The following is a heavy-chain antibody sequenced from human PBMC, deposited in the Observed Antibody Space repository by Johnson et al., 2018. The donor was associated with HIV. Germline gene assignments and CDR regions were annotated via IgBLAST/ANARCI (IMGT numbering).Heavy chain of an antibody. J-gene: IGHJ3*02. CDR3: ARGVTYYYDSTGYPHAFDI. CDR2: IKQDGSEK. D-gene: IGHD3-22*01. V-gene: IGHV3-7*05. CDR1: GFTFSSYW. Sequence: VQLVESGGGLVQPGGSLRLSCAASGFTFSSYWMSWVRQAPGKGLEWVANIKQDGSEKYYVDSVKGRFTISRDNAKNSLYLQMNSLRAEDTALYYCARGVTYYYDSTGYPHAFDIWGQGTMVTVSS.